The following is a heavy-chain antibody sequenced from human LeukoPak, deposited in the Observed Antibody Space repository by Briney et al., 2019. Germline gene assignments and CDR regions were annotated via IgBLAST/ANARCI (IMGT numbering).Heavy chain of an antibody. CDR1: GGSISGSSYY. CDR2: IYTSGST. CDR3: AREGVWGSYRY. Sequence: SETLSLTCTVSGGSISGSSYYWSWIRQPAGKGLEWIGRIYTSGSTNYNPSLKSRVTMSVDTSKNQFSLKLSSVTAADTAVYYCAREGVWGSYRYWGQGTLVTVSS. V-gene: IGHV4-61*02. J-gene: IGHJ4*02. D-gene: IGHD3-16*02.